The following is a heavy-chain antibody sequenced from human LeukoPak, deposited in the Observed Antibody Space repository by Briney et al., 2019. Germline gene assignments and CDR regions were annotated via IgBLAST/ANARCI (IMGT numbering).Heavy chain of an antibody. V-gene: IGHV3-11*01. CDR2: ISTRGDTI. CDR1: GFTFSDYY. CDR3: ARGRLNYGMDV. J-gene: IGHJ6*02. D-gene: IGHD3-22*01. Sequence: GGSLRLSCAASGFTFSDYYISWIRQAPGKGLGWVSYISTRGDTIYYADSVKGRFTISRDNAKNSLYLQMNSLRAEDTAVYYCARGRLNYGMDVWGQGTTVTVSS.